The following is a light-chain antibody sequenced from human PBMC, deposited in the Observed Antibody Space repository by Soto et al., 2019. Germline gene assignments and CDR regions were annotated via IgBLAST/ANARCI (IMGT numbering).Light chain of an antibody. CDR1: QSISSW. Sequence: DIQMTRSPSTLSASVGDRVSITCRASQSISSWLAWYQQKPGKPPKVLIYGASNLQSGVPPRFSGSGSGTEFTLTISSLQPEDFATYYCQQLNSYITFGQGTRLEIK. J-gene: IGKJ5*01. V-gene: IGKV1-5*01. CDR2: GAS. CDR3: QQLNSYIT.